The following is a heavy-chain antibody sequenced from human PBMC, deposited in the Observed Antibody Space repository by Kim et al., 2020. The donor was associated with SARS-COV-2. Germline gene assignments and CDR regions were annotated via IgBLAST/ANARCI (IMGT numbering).Heavy chain of an antibody. D-gene: IGHD1-26*01. Sequence: TNYAQKFQGRVTMTRDTSISTAYMELSRLRSDDTAVYYCARDLDGIVGARWGQGTLVTVSS. CDR3: ARDLDGIVGAR. J-gene: IGHJ4*02. CDR2: T. V-gene: IGHV1-2*02.